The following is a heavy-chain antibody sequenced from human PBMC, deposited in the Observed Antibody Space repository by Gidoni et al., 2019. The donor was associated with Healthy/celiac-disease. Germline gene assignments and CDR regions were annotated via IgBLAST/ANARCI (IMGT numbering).Heavy chain of an antibody. V-gene: IGHV3-7*03. CDR2: IKQDGSEK. CDR3: ARDQGWLQFYGMDV. D-gene: IGHD5-12*01. J-gene: IGHJ6*02. Sequence: EVQLVESGGGLVQPGGSLRLSCAASGFTFSSYWMSWVRQAPGKGLEWVANIKQDGSEKYYVDSVKVRFTISRDNAKNSLYLQMNSLRAEDTAVYYCARDQGWLQFYGMDVWGQGTTVTVSS. CDR1: GFTFSSYW.